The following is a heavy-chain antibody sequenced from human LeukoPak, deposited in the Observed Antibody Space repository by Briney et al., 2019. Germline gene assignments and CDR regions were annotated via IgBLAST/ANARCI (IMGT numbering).Heavy chain of an antibody. CDR1: GFAVSTNY. J-gene: IGHJ4*02. Sequence: GGSLRLSCAASGFAVSTNYMSWVSQAPGKGLEWVSIMYSDGSTKCADSVKGRFTISRDNSKNTLYLQMNSLSAEDTAVYYCAGYYGGKFHYWGQGTLVTVSS. CDR2: MYSDGST. V-gene: IGHV3-53*05. D-gene: IGHD4-23*01. CDR3: AGYYGGKFHY.